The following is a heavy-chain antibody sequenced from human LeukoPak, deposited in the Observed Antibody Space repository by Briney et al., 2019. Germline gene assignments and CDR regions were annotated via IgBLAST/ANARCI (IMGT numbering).Heavy chain of an antibody. Sequence: GGSLRLSCAASGFTFSSYSMNWVRQAPGTGLEWVSSISSSSSYIYYADSVKSRFTISRDNAKNSLYLQMNSLRAEDTAGYYCASRSSYYWGQGTLVTVSS. D-gene: IGHD6-13*01. V-gene: IGHV3-21*01. CDR1: GFTFSSYS. J-gene: IGHJ4*02. CDR3: ASRSSYY. CDR2: ISSSSSYI.